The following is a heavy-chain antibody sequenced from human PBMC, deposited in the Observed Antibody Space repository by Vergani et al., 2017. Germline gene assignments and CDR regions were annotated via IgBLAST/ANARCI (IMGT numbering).Heavy chain of an antibody. J-gene: IGHJ6*03. CDR1: GGSISSSSYY. CDR2: IYYSGST. D-gene: IGHD3-3*01. V-gene: IGHV4-39*01. Sequence: QLQLQESGPGLVKPSETLSLTCTVSGGSISSSSYYWGWIRQPPGKGLEWIGSIYYSGSTYYNPSLKSRVTISVDTSKNPFSLKLSSVTAADTAVYYCASRYDFWSEGYYYMDVWGKGTTVTVSS. CDR3: ASRYDFWSEGYYYMDV.